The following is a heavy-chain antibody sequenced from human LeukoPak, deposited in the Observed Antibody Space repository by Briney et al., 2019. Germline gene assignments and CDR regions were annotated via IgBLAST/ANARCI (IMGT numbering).Heavy chain of an antibody. CDR2: ISSNGDRT. CDR3: ARTYYDILTGYNPYFDY. CDR1: GFTFSSYA. V-gene: IGHV3-64*01. J-gene: IGHJ4*02. D-gene: IGHD3-9*01. Sequence: GGSLRLSCAASGFTFSSYAMHWVRQAPGKGLEYVSAISSNGDRTYYAKSVMGRFTISRDNSKNTLYLQMNSLRAEDTAVYYCARTYYDILTGYNPYFDYWGQGILVTVSS.